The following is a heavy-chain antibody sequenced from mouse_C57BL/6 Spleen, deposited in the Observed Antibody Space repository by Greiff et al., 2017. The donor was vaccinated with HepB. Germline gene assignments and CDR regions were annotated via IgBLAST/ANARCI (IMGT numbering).Heavy chain of an antibody. CDR1: GYSFTDYN. J-gene: IGHJ4*01. Sequence: EVQGVESGPELVKPGASVKISCKASGYSFTDYNMNWVKQSNGKSLEWIGVINPNYGTTSYNQKFKGKATLTVDQSSSTAYMQLNSLTSEDSAVYYCASGTTVVGDYAMDYWGQGTSVTVSS. D-gene: IGHD1-1*01. V-gene: IGHV1-39*01. CDR3: ASGTTVVGDYAMDY. CDR2: INPNYGTT.